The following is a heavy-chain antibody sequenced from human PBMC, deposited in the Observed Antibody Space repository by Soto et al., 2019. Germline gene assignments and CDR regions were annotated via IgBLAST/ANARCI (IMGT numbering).Heavy chain of an antibody. V-gene: IGHV4-34*01. Sequence: SETLSLTCAVYGGSFSGYYWSWIRQPPGKGLEWIGEINHSGSTNYNPSLKSRVTISVDTSKNQFSLKLSSVTAADTAVYYCARGYDFWSGYYRYYYYGMDVWGQGTKFTVSS. CDR2: INHSGST. J-gene: IGHJ6*02. CDR3: ARGYDFWSGYYRYYYYGMDV. CDR1: GGSFSGYY. D-gene: IGHD3-3*01.